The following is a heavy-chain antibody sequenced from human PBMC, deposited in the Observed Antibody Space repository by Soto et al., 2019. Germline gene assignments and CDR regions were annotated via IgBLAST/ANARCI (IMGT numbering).Heavy chain of an antibody. CDR1: GFTFSSYG. J-gene: IGHJ4*02. CDR2: ISYDGSNK. CDR3: AKDPPCSGGSCYSVPVY. Sequence: PGGSLRFSCAASGFTFSSYGMHWVRQAPGKGLEWVAVISYDGSNKYYADSVKGRFTISRDNSKNTLYLQMNSLRAEDTAVYYCAKDPPCSGGSCYSVPVYWGQGTLVTVSS. V-gene: IGHV3-30*18. D-gene: IGHD2-15*01.